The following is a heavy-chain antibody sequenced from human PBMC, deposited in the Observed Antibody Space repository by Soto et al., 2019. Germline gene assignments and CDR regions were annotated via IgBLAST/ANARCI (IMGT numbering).Heavy chain of an antibody. D-gene: IGHD6-13*01. CDR1: GGSISSYY. Sequence: SETLSLTCTVSGGSISSYYWSWIRQPPGKGLEWLGYIFYNGNTNYNPSLKSRVTISVDTSKNQFSLNLSSVTAADTAVYYCAKDLEQQLVPSFQHWGQGTLVTVSS. V-gene: IGHV4-59*01. J-gene: IGHJ1*01. CDR3: AKDLEQQLVPSFQH. CDR2: IFYNGNT.